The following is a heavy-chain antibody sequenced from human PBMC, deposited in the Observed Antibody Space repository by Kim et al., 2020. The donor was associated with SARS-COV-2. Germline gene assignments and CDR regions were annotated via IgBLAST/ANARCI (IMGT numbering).Heavy chain of an antibody. CDR2: IYYSGSS. V-gene: IGHV4-30-4*01. J-gene: IGHJ6*02. Sequence: SETLSLTCTVSGGSISRGDYYWSWVRQPPGKGLEWLGYIYYSGSSYYYPSLKSRITISVDTSKNQFSLKLSSVTAADTAVYYCARDQVVRGVISDYYYGMDVWGQGTTVTVSS. CDR3: ARDQVVRGVISDYYYGMDV. CDR1: GGSISRGDYY. D-gene: IGHD3-10*01.